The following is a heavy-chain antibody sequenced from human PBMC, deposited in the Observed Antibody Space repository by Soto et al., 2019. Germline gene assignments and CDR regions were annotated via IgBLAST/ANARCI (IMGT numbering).Heavy chain of an antibody. CDR2: IYPGDSDT. CDR3: ARHVGGYYYDSSTGGAFDI. D-gene: IGHD3-22*01. V-gene: IGHV5-51*01. CDR1: GYSFTSYW. J-gene: IGHJ3*02. Sequence: PGESLKISCKGSGYSFTSYWIGWVRQMPGKGLEWMGIIYPGDSDTRYSPSFQGQVTISADKSISTAYLQWSSLKASDTAMYYCARHVGGYYYDSSTGGAFDIWGQGTMVTVSS.